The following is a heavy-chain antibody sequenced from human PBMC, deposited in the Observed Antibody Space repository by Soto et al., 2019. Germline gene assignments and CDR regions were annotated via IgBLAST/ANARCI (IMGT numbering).Heavy chain of an antibody. V-gene: IGHV5-10-1*01. CDR3: ARQIYDSDTGPNFQYYFDS. CDR2: IDPSDSQT. D-gene: IGHD3-22*01. Sequence: PGESLKISCEASGYSFTSNWIGWVRQKPGKGLEWMGRIDPSDSQTYYSPSFRGHVTISVTKSITTVFLQWSSLRASDTAMYYCARQIYDSDTGPNFQYYFDSWGQGTPVTVSS. J-gene: IGHJ4*02. CDR1: GYSFTSNW.